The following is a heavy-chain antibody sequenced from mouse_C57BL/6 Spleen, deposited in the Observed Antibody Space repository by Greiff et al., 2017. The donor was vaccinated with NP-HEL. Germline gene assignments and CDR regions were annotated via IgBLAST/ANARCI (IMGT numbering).Heavy chain of an antibody. V-gene: IGHV5-17*01. D-gene: IGHD2-5*01. CDR1: GFTFSDYG. CDR3: ARPYSNYFDY. Sequence: EVKLMESGGGLVKPGGSLKLSCAASGFTFSDYGMHWVRQAPEKGLEWVAYISSGSSTIYYADTVKGRFTISRDNAKNTLFLQMTSLRYEDTAMYYCARPYSNYFDYWGQGTTLTVSS. J-gene: IGHJ2*01. CDR2: ISSGSSTI.